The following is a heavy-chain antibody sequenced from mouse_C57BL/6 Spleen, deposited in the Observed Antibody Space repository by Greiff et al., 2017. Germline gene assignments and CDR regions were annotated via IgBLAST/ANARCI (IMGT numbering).Heavy chain of an antibody. J-gene: IGHJ4*01. V-gene: IGHV1-20*01. Sequence: EVQVVESGPELVKPGDSVKISCKASGYSFTGYFMNWVMQSHGKSLEWIGRINPYNGDTFYNQKFKGKATLTVDKSSSTAHMELRSLTSEDSAVYYCARGDDYDYYAMDYWGQGTSVTVAS. D-gene: IGHD2-4*01. CDR2: INPYNGDT. CDR1: GYSFTGYF. CDR3: ARGDDYDYYAMDY.